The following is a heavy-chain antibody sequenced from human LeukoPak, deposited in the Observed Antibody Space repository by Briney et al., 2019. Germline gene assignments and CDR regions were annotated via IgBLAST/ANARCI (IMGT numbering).Heavy chain of an antibody. D-gene: IGHD4-17*01. CDR2: ISGAGP. V-gene: IGHV3-23*01. J-gene: IGHJ1*01. CDR1: GFTFSNYA. CDR3: ARDPNGNYVGAFDFQR. Sequence: PGGSLRLSCAASGFTFSNYALTWVRQAPGRGLEWVSSISGAGPYYADSVKGRFSISRDNYKNTLYLQMSSLRAEYTAVYYCARDPNGNYVGAFDFQRWGQGTLVTVSS.